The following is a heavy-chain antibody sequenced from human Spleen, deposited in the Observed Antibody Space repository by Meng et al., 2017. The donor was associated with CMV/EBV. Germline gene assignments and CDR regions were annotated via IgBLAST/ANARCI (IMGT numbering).Heavy chain of an antibody. J-gene: IGHJ4*02. Sequence: SSSSSSYYWGWIRQPPGKGLEWIGSIYYSGSTYYNPSLKSRVTISVDTSKNQFSLKLSSVTAADTAVYYCATISPYCSSTSCSVDYWGQGTLVTVSS. CDR2: IYYSGST. V-gene: IGHV4-39*07. D-gene: IGHD2-2*01. CDR1: SSSSSSYY. CDR3: ATISPYCSSTSCSVDY.